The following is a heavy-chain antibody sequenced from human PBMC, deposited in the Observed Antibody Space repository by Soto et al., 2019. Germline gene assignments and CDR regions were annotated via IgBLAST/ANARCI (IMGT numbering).Heavy chain of an antibody. CDR1: GDSVSSNSAA. Sequence: SQTLSLTCAISGDSVSSNSAAWNWIMQSPSRGLEWLGRTYYRSKWYNDYAVSVKSRITINPDTSKNQFSLQLNSVTPEDTAVYYCARGYCSGGSCRNWFDPWGQGTLVTVSS. D-gene: IGHD2-15*01. CDR3: ARGYCSGGSCRNWFDP. V-gene: IGHV6-1*01. J-gene: IGHJ5*02. CDR2: TYYRSKWYN.